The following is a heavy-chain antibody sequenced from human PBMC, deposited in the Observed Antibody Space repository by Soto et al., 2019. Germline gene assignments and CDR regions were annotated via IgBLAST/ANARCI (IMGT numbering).Heavy chain of an antibody. V-gene: IGHV3-11*06. CDR1: GFTFSDYY. CDR2: ISSSSSYT. CDR3: AGRPSTLLWFGGPIDY. D-gene: IGHD3-10*01. J-gene: IGHJ4*02. Sequence: GGSLRLSCAASGFTFSDYYMSWIRQAPGKGLEWVSYISSSSSYTNYAASVKGRFTISRDNAKNSLYLQMNSLRAEGTAVYYWAGRPSTLLWFGGPIDYRGRVHLVTDS.